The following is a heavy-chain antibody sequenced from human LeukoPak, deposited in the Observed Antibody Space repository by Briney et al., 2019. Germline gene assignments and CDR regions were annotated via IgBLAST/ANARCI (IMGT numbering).Heavy chain of an antibody. V-gene: IGHV3-30*04. CDR1: GFTFSSYA. CDR2: ISYDGSNK. J-gene: IGHJ3*02. D-gene: IGHD3-10*01. CDR3: ARGLSGSYPWDAFDI. Sequence: PGGSLRLSCAASGFTFSSYAMHWVRQAPGKGLEWVAVISYDGSNKYYADSVKGRFTISRDNSKNTLYLQMNSLRAEDTAVYYCARGLSGSYPWDAFDIWGQGTMVTVPS.